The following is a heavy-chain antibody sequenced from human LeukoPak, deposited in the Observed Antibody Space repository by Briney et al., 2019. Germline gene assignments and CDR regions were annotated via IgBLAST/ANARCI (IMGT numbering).Heavy chain of an antibody. CDR3: ASSSDILTGYYIGPVDY. V-gene: IGHV5-10-1*01. Sequence: GESLKTSCKGSGYSFTSYWISWVRQMPGKGLEWMGRIDPSDSYTNYSPSFQGHVTISADKSISTAYLQWSSLKASDTAMYYCASSSDILTGYYIGPVDYWGQGTLVTVSS. D-gene: IGHD3-9*01. CDR1: GYSFTSYW. CDR2: IDPSDSYT. J-gene: IGHJ4*02.